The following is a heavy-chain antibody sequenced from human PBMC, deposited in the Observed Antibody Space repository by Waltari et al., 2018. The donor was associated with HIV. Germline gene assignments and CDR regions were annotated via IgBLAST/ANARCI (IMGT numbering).Heavy chain of an antibody. CDR2: IWYDGSNK. J-gene: IGHJ4*02. CDR3: ASERGVYYDSSGSKEGLWY. CDR1: GFTFSSYG. Sequence: QVQLVESGGGVVQPGRSLRLSCAASGFTFSSYGMHWVRQAPGKGLEWVAVIWYDGSNKYYADSVKGRFTISRDNSKNTLYLQKNSLRAEDTAVYYCASERGVYYDSSGSKEGLWYWGQGTLVTVSS. V-gene: IGHV3-33*01. D-gene: IGHD3-22*01.